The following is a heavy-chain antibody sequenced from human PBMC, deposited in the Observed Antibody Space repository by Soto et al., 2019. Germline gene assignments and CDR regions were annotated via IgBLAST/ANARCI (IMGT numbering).Heavy chain of an antibody. D-gene: IGHD1-7*01. V-gene: IGHV4-4*07. J-gene: IGHJ4*02. CDR1: GGSISSYH. Sequence: SETLSLTCTVSGGSISSYHWSWIRQSAGKGLEWIGRIYTSGNTHYNPSLKSRVTVSTDTSKNQFFLTVNSVTAADSAVYYCARESGDNWDYEAYWGQGPPVTVSS. CDR2: IYTSGNT. CDR3: ARESGDNWDYEAY.